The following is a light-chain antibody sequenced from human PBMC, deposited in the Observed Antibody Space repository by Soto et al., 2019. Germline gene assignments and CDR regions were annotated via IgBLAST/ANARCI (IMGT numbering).Light chain of an antibody. CDR2: AAS. CDR3: QQYNSYQWT. Sequence: EIVLTQSPGTLSLSPGERATLSCRASESISSTFLAWYQQRPGQAPRLLIFAASSRATGIPDRFGGSGSGTDFTLTISSLQPDDFATYYCQQYNSYQWTFGQGTKVEIK. J-gene: IGKJ1*01. V-gene: IGKV3-20*01. CDR1: ESISSTF.